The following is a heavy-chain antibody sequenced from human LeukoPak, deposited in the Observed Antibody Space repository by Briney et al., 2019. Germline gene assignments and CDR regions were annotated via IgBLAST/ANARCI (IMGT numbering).Heavy chain of an antibody. CDR3: ARRGDIGQQLAY. Sequence: SETLSLTCTVSGGSISSSYWSWIRQPPGKGLEWIGDINYSGSTNNNPSLKSRVTISVDTSKNQFSLKLSSVTAADTAVYYCARRGDIGQQLAYWGQGTLVTVSS. CDR2: INYSGST. CDR1: GGSISSSY. D-gene: IGHD6-13*01. J-gene: IGHJ4*02. V-gene: IGHV4-59*08.